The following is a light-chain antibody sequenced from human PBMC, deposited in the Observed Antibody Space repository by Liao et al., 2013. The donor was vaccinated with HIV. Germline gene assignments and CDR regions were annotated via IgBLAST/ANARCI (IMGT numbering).Light chain of an antibody. CDR1: NIGSKS. J-gene: IGLJ2*01. Sequence: SYVLTQPPSVSVAPGKTARIPCGGNNIGSKSVHWYQQKPGQAPVLVIYYDSDRPSGIPVRFSGSTSENTATLTISRAEAGDEADYYCQVWDSSSDPHVVFGGGTKLTVL. V-gene: IGLV3-21*04. CDR2: YDS. CDR3: QVWDSSSDPHVV.